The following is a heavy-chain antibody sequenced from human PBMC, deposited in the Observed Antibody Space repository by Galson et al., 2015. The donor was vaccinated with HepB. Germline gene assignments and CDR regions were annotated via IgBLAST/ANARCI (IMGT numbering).Heavy chain of an antibody. CDR2: ISSSSSTI. CDR1: GFTFSSYS. V-gene: IGHV3-48*01. Sequence: SLRLSCAASGFTFSSYSMNWVRQAPGKGLEWVSYISSSSSTIYYADSVKGRFTISRDNAKNSLYLQMNSLRAEDTAVYYCASNNNAEGSRLRFLEWYGGSGYYYYYYMDVWGKGTTVTVSS. D-gene: IGHD3-3*01. CDR3: ASNNNAEGSRLRFLEWYGGSGYYYYYYMDV. J-gene: IGHJ6*03.